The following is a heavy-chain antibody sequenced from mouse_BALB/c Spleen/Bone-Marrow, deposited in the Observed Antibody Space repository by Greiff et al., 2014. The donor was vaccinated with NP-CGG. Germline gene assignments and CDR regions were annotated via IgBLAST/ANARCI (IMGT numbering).Heavy chain of an antibody. Sequence: QVHVKQSGPELVKPGASVRISCKASGYTFTSYYIHWVKQRPGQGLEWIGWIYPGNANTKYNEKFKGKATLTADKSSSTAYMQLSSLTSEDSAVYFCARDTMDYWGQGTSVTVSS. J-gene: IGHJ4*01. CDR3: ARDTMDY. CDR2: IYPGNANT. V-gene: IGHV1S56*01. CDR1: GYTFTSYY.